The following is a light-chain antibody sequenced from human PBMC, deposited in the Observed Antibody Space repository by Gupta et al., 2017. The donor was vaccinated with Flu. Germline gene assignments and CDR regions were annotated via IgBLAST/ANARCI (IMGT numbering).Light chain of an antibody. V-gene: IGLV1-44*01. J-gene: IGLJ1*01. CDR2: RNY. CDR1: RSNIGRNY. Sequence: QSVLTQPPSASGAAGQTVTISCSGSRSNIGRNYVSWYQQVPGTAPKLLIHRNYERPSGVPDRFSGSKSGTSASLAISGFQSEDEADYYCAAWDDSPNAYVFGTGT. CDR3: AAWDDSPNAYV.